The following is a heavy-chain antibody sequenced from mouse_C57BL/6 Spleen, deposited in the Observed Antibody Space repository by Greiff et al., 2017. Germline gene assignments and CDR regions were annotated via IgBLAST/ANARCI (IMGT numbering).Heavy chain of an antibody. V-gene: IGHV1-82*01. J-gene: IGHJ2*01. CDR2: IYPGDGDT. Sequence: QVQLQQSGPELVKPGASVKISCKASGYAFSSSWMNWVKQRPGKGLEWIGRIYPGDGDTNYNGKFKGKATLTADKSSSTAYMQLSSLTSEDSAVYFCAVIYYGNPFDYWGQGTTLTVAS. CDR1: GYAFSSSW. CDR3: AVIYYGNPFDY. D-gene: IGHD2-1*01.